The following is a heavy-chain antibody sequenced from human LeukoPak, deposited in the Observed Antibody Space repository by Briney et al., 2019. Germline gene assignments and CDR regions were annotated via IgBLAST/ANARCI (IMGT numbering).Heavy chain of an antibody. CDR1: GYTFTSYD. CDR3: ARAAFGEYYYGMDA. CDR2: MNPNSGNT. D-gene: IGHD3-10*01. Sequence: ASVKVSCKASGYTFTSYDINWVRQATGQGLEWMGWMNPNSGNTGYAQKFQGRVTMTRNTSISTAYMELSSLRSEDTAVYYCARAAFGEYYYGMDAWGQGTTVTVSS. V-gene: IGHV1-8*01. J-gene: IGHJ6*02.